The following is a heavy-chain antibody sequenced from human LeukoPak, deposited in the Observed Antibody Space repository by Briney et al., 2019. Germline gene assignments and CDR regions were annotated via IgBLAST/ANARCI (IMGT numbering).Heavy chain of an antibody. CDR3: ARYVVSGSGRYYFDY. V-gene: IGHV4-4*02. J-gene: IGHJ4*02. CDR2: IYHSGST. CDR1: GGSISSSNW. Sequence: SGTLSLTCAVSGGSISSSNWWDWVRQPPGKGLEWIGEIYHSGSTNYNPSLKTRVTISVDRSKNLFFLKLSSVTAADTAVYYCARYVVSGSGRYYFDYWGQGSLVTVSS. D-gene: IGHD3-10*01.